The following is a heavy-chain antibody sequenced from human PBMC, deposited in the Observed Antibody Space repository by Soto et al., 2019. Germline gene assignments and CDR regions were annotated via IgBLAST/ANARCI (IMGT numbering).Heavy chain of an antibody. J-gene: IGHJ4*02. CDR1: EGTVIRDW. V-gene: IGHV3-7*01. CDR3: SGGVRDAF. Sequence: EVHLVESGGGLVQTGGSLRLSCAIFEGTVIRDWMNWVRQAPGKGLEWVAHTNQDGSEKYYVDSVKGRFTISRDNDKHSLYLPMTTLSAEDTPMYSSSGGVRDAFWGQGTLVTVSS. CDR2: TNQDGSEK. D-gene: IGHD2-2*01.